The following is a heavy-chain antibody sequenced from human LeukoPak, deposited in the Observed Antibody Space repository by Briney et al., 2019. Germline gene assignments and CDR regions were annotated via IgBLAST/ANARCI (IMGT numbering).Heavy chain of an antibody. CDR1: GGSFSDYY. CDR2: SHYSGST. J-gene: IGHJ4*02. CDR3: ARRDYGGLLDY. Sequence: SETLSLTCAVYGGSFSDYYWSWIRQPPGKGLEWIGSSHYSGSTYYNPSLKSRVTISVDTPKNQLSLKLNSATSSDTAVYFCARRDYGGLLDYWGQGTLVTVSS. V-gene: IGHV4-34*01. D-gene: IGHD4-23*01.